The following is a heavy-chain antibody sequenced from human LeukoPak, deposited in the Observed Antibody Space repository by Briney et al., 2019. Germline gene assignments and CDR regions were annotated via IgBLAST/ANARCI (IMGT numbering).Heavy chain of an antibody. Sequence: GASVKVSCKASGYTFTSYGISWVRQAPGQGLEWRGWISAYNGNTNYAQKLQGRVTMTTDTSTSTAYMELRSLRSDDTAVYYCARGTHPYSSGWYPHWGQGTLVTVSS. CDR1: GYTFTSYG. CDR2: ISAYNGNT. D-gene: IGHD6-19*01. CDR3: ARGTHPYSSGWYPH. V-gene: IGHV1-18*04. J-gene: IGHJ4*02.